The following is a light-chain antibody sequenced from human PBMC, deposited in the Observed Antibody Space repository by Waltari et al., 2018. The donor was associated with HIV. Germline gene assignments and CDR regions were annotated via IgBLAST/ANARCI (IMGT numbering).Light chain of an antibody. CDR2: KDK. CDR1: ELPDPS. J-gene: IGLJ3*02. CDR3: QSADSSETLGV. Sequence: YELTQPPSVSVSPGQTAKILCSGDELPDPSAPWYQQRPGQAPVLVIYKDKERPSGIPERFSGSSSGTTATLTISGVLEEDEADYYCQSADSSETLGVFGGGTKLTVL. V-gene: IGLV3-25*03.